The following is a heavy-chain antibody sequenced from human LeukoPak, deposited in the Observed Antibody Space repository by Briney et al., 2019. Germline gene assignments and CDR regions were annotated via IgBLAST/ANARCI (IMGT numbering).Heavy chain of an antibody. V-gene: IGHV1-24*01. Sequence: ASVKVSCKVSGYILTELSMHWVRQAPGKGLEWMGGFDPEDGETIYAQKFQGRVTMTEDTSTDTAYMELSSLRSEDTAVYYCATSRGYYGSGSYYDYWGQGTLVTVSS. D-gene: IGHD3-10*01. CDR3: ATSRGYYGSGSYYDY. CDR1: GYILTELS. CDR2: FDPEDGET. J-gene: IGHJ4*02.